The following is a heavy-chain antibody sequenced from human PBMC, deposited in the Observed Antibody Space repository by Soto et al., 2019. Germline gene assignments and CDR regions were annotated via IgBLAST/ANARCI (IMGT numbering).Heavy chain of an antibody. CDR3: AKDAGSYNGKWDWFES. D-gene: IGHD1-26*01. Sequence: DVKMLQSGGGLVQPVGSLTLSCAASRFIFSDDAMNWVRKAQGKGMEWVSSIGGSNTDRDYADSVKGRFIISRDNSNNTMSLQKKRLRYDDTAVYYCAKDAGSYNGKWDWFESWGQGTLVTVS. CDR1: RFIFSDDA. V-gene: IGHV3-23*01. CDR2: IGGSNTDR. J-gene: IGHJ5*01.